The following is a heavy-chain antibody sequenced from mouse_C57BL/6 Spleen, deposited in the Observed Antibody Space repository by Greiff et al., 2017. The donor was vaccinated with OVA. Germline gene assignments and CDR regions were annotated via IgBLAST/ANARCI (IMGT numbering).Heavy chain of an antibody. Sequence: EVQLVESGPVLVKPGASVKMSCKASGYTFTDYYMNWVKQSHGKSLEWIGVINPYNGGTSYNQKFKGKATLTVDKSSSTAYMELNSLTSEDSAVYYCARRQLRLPNYAMDYWGQGTSVTVSS. CDR1: GYTFTDYY. D-gene: IGHD3-2*02. CDR3: ARRQLRLPNYAMDY. CDR2: INPYNGGT. V-gene: IGHV1-19*01. J-gene: IGHJ4*01.